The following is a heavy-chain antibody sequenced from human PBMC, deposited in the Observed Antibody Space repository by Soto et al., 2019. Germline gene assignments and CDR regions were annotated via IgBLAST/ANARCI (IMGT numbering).Heavy chain of an antibody. CDR2: INSDGSST. J-gene: IGHJ6*02. V-gene: IGHV3-74*01. CDR1: GFTFSSYW. D-gene: IGHD2-2*01. CDR3: TTAGSSSGGPHGMAI. Sequence: GGSLRLSCAASGFTFSSYWMHWVRQAPGKGLVWVSRINSDGSSTSYADSVKGRFTISRDNAKNTLYLQMDSLKSEDTAVYRCTTAGSSSGGPHGMAIWGQGTTVTVS.